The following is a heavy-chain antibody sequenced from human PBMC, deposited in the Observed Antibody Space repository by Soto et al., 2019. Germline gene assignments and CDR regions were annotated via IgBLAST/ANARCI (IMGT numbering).Heavy chain of an antibody. CDR1: GYTFPGNY. J-gene: IGHJ4*02. CDR3: ARGYCSSSGCSHYFDY. CDR2: INPTSGGT. Sequence: ASVKVSCKASGYTFPGNYMHWVRQAPGQGLEWMALINPTSGGTNYAQKFQGRVTMTWDTSISTAYMELSRLRSDDTAIYYCARGYCSSSGCSHYFDYWGQGTLVTVSS. D-gene: IGHD2-2*01. V-gene: IGHV1-2*02.